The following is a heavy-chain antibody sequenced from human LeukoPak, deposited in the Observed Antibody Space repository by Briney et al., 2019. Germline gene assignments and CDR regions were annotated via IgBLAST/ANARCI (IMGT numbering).Heavy chain of an antibody. CDR1: GYTFTSYG. V-gene: IGHV1-18*04. CDR2: ISAYNGNT. Sequence: ASVKVSCTASGYTFTSYGITWGRQAPGHGLEWMGWISAYNGNTNYAQKFQGRVTLTTDTSTSTAYMELRSLRSDDTAVYYCARDLGAVGTLSFFDYWGQGTLVTVSS. CDR3: ARDLGAVGTLSFFDY. D-gene: IGHD6-13*01. J-gene: IGHJ4*02.